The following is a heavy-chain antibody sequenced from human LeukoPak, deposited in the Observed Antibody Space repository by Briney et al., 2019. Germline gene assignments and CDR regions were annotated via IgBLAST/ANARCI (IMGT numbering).Heavy chain of an antibody. CDR1: GFTFSSYG. CDR2: ISHDGVNN. V-gene: IGHV3-30*18. J-gene: IGHJ4*02. D-gene: IGHD5-18*01. CDR3: AKDADVSRMTYSYGPGDY. Sequence: QPGGSLRLSCAASGFTFSSYGMHWVRQAPGEGLEWVAIISHDGVNNFHADSVKGRFTISRDNSKNTLYLQMNSLRAEDTAVYYCAKDADVSRMTYSYGPGDYWGQGTLVTVSS.